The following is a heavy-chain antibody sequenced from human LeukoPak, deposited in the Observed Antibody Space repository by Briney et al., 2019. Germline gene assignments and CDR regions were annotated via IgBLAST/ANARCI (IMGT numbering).Heavy chain of an antibody. J-gene: IGHJ4*02. CDR2: ISSSGSTI. D-gene: IGHD3-22*01. V-gene: IGHV3-48*03. Sequence: GGSLRLSCVASGFTFSNYAMTWVRQAPGKGLEWVSYISSSGSTIYYADSVKGRFTISRDNAKNSLYLQMNSLRAEDTAVYYCARGPTYYYDSSGYSNAYYWGQGTLVTVSS. CDR3: ARGPTYYYDSSGYSNAYY. CDR1: GFTFSNYA.